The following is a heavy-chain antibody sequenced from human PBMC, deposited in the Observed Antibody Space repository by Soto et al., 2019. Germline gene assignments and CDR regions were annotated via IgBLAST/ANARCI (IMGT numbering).Heavy chain of an antibody. D-gene: IGHD6-19*01. V-gene: IGHV4-34*01. J-gene: IGHJ3*02. CDR3: ARSRDQWLVDACAI. Sequence: QVQVQQWGAGLLKSSETLSLTCVVYGGSLTGYSWSWIRQPPGRGLEWIGEINPTGSPKYNPSLMSRVTISVDTSKIQFSMKLSYVTAAATAVFYCARSRDQWLVDACAIWGQGTMVTVSS. CDR2: INPTGSP. CDR1: GGSLTGYS.